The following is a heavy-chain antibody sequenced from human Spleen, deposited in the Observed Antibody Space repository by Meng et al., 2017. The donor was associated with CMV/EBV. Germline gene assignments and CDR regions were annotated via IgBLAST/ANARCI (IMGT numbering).Heavy chain of an antibody. V-gene: IGHV1-8*03. CDR2: KNPNSGNT. Sequence: ASVKVSCKASGYTFTSYDINWVRQATGQGLEWMGWKNPNSGNTGYAQKFQGRVTITRNTSISTAYMELSSLRSEDTAVYYCARSGLSSSSPLDYWGQGTLVTVPS. CDR1: GYTFTSYD. CDR3: ARSGLSSSSPLDY. J-gene: IGHJ4*02. D-gene: IGHD6-6*01.